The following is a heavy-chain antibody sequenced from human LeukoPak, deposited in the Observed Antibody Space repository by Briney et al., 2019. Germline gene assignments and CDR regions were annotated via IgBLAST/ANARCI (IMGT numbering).Heavy chain of an antibody. J-gene: IGHJ4*02. CDR3: AKDLERHIVVVTASAVDY. CDR2: IYHSGST. CDR1: GYSISSGYY. D-gene: IGHD2-21*02. Sequence: SETLSLTCTVSGYSISSGYYWGWIRQPPGKGLEWIGSIYHSGSTYYNPSLKSRVTISVDTSKNQFSLKLSSVTAADTAVYYCAKDLERHIVVVTASAVDYWGQGTLVTVSS. V-gene: IGHV4-38-2*02.